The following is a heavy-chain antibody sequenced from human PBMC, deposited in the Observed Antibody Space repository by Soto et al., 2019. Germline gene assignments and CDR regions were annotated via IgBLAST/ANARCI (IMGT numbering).Heavy chain of an antibody. CDR3: ARDGFVVVPASSSYHYYGMDV. V-gene: IGHV4-38-2*02. CDR1: GYSISSGYY. D-gene: IGHD2-2*01. Sequence: WETLALTCAVSGYSISSGYYWGWIRQPPGKGLEWIGSIYHSGSTYYNPSLKSRVTISVDTSKNQFSLKLSPVTAADTAVYYCARDGFVVVPASSSYHYYGMDVWGQGTTVIVSS. J-gene: IGHJ6*02. CDR2: IYHSGST.